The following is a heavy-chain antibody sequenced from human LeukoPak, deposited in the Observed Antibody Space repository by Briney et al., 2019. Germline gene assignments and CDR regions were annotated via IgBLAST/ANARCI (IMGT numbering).Heavy chain of an antibody. Sequence: GESLKISCKASGYRFNTYWIGWVRRTPEKGLEWIGIVYPANSDTRYSPSFRGQVTISADMSITTAYLQWGSLKASDTAIYYCVRQADGDSYYDYWGQGTLVTVSS. V-gene: IGHV5-51*01. CDR3: VRQADGDSYYDY. J-gene: IGHJ4*02. CDR1: GYRFNTYW. CDR2: VYPANSDT.